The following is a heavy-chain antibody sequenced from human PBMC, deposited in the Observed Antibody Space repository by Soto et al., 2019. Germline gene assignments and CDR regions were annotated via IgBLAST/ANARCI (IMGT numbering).Heavy chain of an antibody. J-gene: IGHJ5*02. CDR3: ARGLRGSTNSWYTSNWFDP. CDR2: MNPNSGNT. V-gene: IGHV1-8*01. D-gene: IGHD6-13*01. CDR1: GYTFTSYD. Sequence: ASVKVSCKASGYTFTSYDINWVRQATGQGLEWMGWMNPNSGNTGYAQKFQGRVTMTRNTSISTAYMELSSLRSEDTAVYYCARGLRGSTNSWYTSNWFDPWGQGTLVTVSS.